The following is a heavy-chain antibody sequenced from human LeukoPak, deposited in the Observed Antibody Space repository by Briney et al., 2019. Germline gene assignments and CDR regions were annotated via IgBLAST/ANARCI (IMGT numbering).Heavy chain of an antibody. CDR2: INPNSGDT. CDR1: GYTFTDYY. V-gene: IGHV1-2*02. J-gene: IGHJ4*02. CDR3: ARGGTDYGAY. D-gene: IGHD4-17*01. Sequence: GASVKVSCKASGYTFTDYYMHWVRQAPGKGLEWMGWINPNSGDTNYAQKFQGRVSMTRDTSISTAYMELSSLISDDTAVFYCARGGTDYGAYWGQGTLVTISS.